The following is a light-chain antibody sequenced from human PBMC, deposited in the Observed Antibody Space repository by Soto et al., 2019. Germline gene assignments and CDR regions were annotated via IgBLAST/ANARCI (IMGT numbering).Light chain of an antibody. Sequence: QSALTQPASVSGSPGQSITISCTGTSSDIGAYNYVSWYQQHPGKAPKLIIYEVSNRPSGVSDRFSGSKSGNAASLTISGLQAEDEADYYCNAFTTIHTLVFGGGTQLTV. CDR3: NAFTTIHTLV. J-gene: IGLJ2*01. CDR2: EVS. CDR1: SSDIGAYNY. V-gene: IGLV2-14*01.